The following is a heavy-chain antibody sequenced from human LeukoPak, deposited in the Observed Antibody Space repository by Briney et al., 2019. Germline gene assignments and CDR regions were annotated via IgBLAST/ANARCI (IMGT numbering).Heavy chain of an antibody. CDR2: IIPIFGTA. D-gene: IGHD3-3*01. V-gene: IGHV1-69*13. Sequence: ASVKVSCTASGGTFSSYAISWVRQAPGQGLEWMGGIIPIFGTANYAQKFQGRVTITADESTSTAYMELSSLRSEDTAVYYCASHYDFWSGSSYRGAFDIWGQGTMVTVSS. CDR1: GGTFSSYA. J-gene: IGHJ3*02. CDR3: ASHYDFWSGSSYRGAFDI.